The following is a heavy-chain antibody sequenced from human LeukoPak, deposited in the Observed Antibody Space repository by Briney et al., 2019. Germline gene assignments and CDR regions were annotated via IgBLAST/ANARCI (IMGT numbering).Heavy chain of an antibody. J-gene: IGHJ6*03. Sequence: ASVKVSCKASGYTFTSYGISWVRQAPGQGLEWMGWISAYNGNTNYAQKLQGRVTMTTDTSTSTAYMELRSLRSGDTAVYYCARQVLGELLSGPYYYYYYMDVWGKGTTVTVSS. CDR3: ARQVLGELLSGPYYYYYYMDV. CDR1: GYTFTSYG. CDR2: ISAYNGNT. V-gene: IGHV1-18*01. D-gene: IGHD3-16*01.